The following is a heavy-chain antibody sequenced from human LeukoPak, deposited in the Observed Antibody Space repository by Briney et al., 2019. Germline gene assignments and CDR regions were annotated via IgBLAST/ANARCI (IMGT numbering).Heavy chain of an antibody. D-gene: IGHD3-22*01. CDR3: AKPLMYYYDSSCYYFPFDS. CDR2: ISGSGGDT. V-gene: IGHV3-23*01. CDR1: GLTFSDYA. J-gene: IGHJ4*02. Sequence: PGGSLRLSCAASGLTFSDYAMSWVRQAPGKGLEWVSTISGSGGDTYYADSVKGRFTISRDNSKNTLYLQMNSLRAEDTAVYYCAKPLMYYYDSSCYYFPFDSWGQGTLVTVSS.